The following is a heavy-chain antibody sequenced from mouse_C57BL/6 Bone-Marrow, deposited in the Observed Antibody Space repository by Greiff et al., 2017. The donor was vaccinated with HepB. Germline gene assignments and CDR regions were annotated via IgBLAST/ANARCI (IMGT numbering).Heavy chain of an antibody. V-gene: IGHV1-69*01. D-gene: IGHD1-3*01. J-gene: IGHJ3*01. Sequence: QVQLQQSGAELVMPGASVKLSCKASGYTFTSYWMHWVKQRPGQGLEWIGEIDPSDSYTNYNQKFKGKSTLTVDKSSSTAYMQLSSLTSEDSAVYYCERSVGAWFAYWGQGTLVTVSA. CDR2: IDPSDSYT. CDR1: GYTFTSYW. CDR3: ERSVGAWFAY.